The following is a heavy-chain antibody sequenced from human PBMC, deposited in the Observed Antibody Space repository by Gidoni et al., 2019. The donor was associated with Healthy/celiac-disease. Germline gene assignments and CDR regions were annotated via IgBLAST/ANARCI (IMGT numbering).Heavy chain of an antibody. CDR3: ARGGHDYEIYYYYGMDV. Sequence: EVQLVESGGGLVQPGGSLRLSCAASGFTFSSYEMNWVRQAPGKGLEWVSYISSSGSTIYYADSVKGRFTISRDNAKNSLYLQMNSLRAEDTAVYYCARGGHDYEIYYYYGMDVWGQGTTVTVSS. V-gene: IGHV3-48*03. J-gene: IGHJ6*02. CDR2: ISSSGSTI. D-gene: IGHD4-17*01. CDR1: GFTFSSYE.